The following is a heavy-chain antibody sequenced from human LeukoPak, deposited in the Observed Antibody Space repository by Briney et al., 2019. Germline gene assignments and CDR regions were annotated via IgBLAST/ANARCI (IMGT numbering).Heavy chain of an antibody. CDR1: GGSFSGYY. CDR2: INHRGST. D-gene: IGHD2-2*01. CDR3: ARGHYSASRKYFDL. V-gene: IGHV4-34*01. J-gene: IGHJ2*01. Sequence: SETLSLTCDVYGGSFSGYYWNWIRQPPGKGLEWIGEINHRGSTNDNPSLKSRVIISVDASRYQFSLKLSSVTAADTAVYYCARGHYSASRKYFDLWGRGTLVAVSS.